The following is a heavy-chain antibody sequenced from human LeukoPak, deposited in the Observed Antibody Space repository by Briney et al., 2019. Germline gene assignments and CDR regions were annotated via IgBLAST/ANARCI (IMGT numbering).Heavy chain of an antibody. Sequence: PSETLSLTCTVSGGSVSSGSYYWSWIRQPPGKGLEWIGYIYYSGSTNYNPSLKSRVTISVDTSKNQFSLKLSSVTAEDTAVYYCATEESSSAGYYYYGMDVWGQGTTVTVSS. CDR3: ATEESSSAGYYYYGMDV. CDR1: GGSVSSGSYY. J-gene: IGHJ6*02. CDR2: IYYSGST. V-gene: IGHV4-61*01. D-gene: IGHD6-6*01.